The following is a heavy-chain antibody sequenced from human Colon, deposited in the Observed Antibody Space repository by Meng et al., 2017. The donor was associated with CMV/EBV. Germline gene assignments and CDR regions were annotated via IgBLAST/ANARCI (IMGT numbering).Heavy chain of an antibody. V-gene: IGHV3-21*04. CDR3: ARDFKVGRP. D-gene: IGHD1-26*01. CDR2: ISPSGEFT. Sequence: GGSLRLSCAASGFPFSLFIMNWVRQAPGKGLEWVSSISPSGEFTYYGDSVKGRFTVSRDNTKNLLYLGMNSLTADDTAVYFCARDFKVGRPWGQGTLVTVSS. J-gene: IGHJ5*02. CDR1: GFPFSLFI.